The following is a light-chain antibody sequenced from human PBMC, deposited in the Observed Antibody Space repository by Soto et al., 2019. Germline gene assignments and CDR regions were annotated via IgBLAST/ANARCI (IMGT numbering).Light chain of an antibody. CDR3: SSYAGSNNWV. J-gene: IGLJ2*01. Sequence: QSALTQPPSASGSPGQSFTISCTGTSSDVGGYNYVSWYQQHPGKAPKLMIYEVSKRPSGVPDRFSGSKSGNTASLTVSGLQAEDEADYYCSSYAGSNNWVFGGGTKVTVL. V-gene: IGLV2-8*01. CDR2: EVS. CDR1: SSDVGGYNY.